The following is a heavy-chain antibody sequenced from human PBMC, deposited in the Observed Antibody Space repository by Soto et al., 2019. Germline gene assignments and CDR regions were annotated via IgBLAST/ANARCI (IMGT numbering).Heavy chain of an antibody. CDR2: ISGSGGST. Sequence: EVQLLESGGGLVQPGGSLRLSCAASGFTLSSYVMSWVRQAPGKGLEWVSAISGSGGSTYYADSVKGRFTISRDNSKNTLYLQMNSLRAEDTAVYYCAKGSSGWYERFDYWGQGTLVTVSS. CDR3: AKGSSGWYERFDY. D-gene: IGHD6-19*01. J-gene: IGHJ4*02. V-gene: IGHV3-23*01. CDR1: GFTLSSYV.